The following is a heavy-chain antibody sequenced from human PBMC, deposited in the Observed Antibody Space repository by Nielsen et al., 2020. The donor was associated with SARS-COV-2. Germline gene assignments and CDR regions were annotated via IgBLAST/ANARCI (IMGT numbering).Heavy chain of an antibody. Sequence: ASVKVSCKASGYTFTGYYMHWVRQAPGQGLEWMGRINPNSGGTNYAQKFQGRVTMTRDTSISTAYMELSRLRSDDTAVYYCARDQGGGYGPGRCYWYFDLWGRGTLVTVSS. CDR1: GYTFTGYY. D-gene: IGHD5-18*01. CDR3: ARDQGGGYGPGRCYWYFDL. V-gene: IGHV1-2*06. J-gene: IGHJ2*01. CDR2: INPNSGGT.